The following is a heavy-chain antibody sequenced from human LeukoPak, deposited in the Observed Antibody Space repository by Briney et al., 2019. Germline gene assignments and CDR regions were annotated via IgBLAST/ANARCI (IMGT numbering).Heavy chain of an antibody. Sequence: GGSLRLSCAASGFTFSSYAMSWVRQAPGKGLEWVSAISGSGGSTYYADSVKGRFTISRDNSKNTLYLQMNSLRPEDTAIYYCAREGYYGSGSPPSLYFDYWGQGTLVTVSS. CDR1: GFTFSSYA. CDR2: ISGSGGST. CDR3: AREGYYGSGSPPSLYFDY. D-gene: IGHD3-10*01. J-gene: IGHJ4*02. V-gene: IGHV3-23*01.